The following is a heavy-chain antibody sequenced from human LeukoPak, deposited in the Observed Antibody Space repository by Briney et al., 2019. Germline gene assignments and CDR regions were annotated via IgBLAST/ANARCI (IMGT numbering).Heavy chain of an antibody. CDR3: ARHSSSYNGNDRGWFDA. J-gene: IGHJ5*02. CDR1: GYRFTSYW. D-gene: IGHD1-1*01. Sequence: GESPQIFPRGSGYRFTSYWNSWGRQMPGEGLEWRGRIDPSDSYTNFCPSFQGHVTISADRPISTAYVQWSSPKGLDTAMYYCARHSSSYNGNDRGWFDAWGQGTLVTVSS. V-gene: IGHV5-10-1*01. CDR2: IDPSDSYT.